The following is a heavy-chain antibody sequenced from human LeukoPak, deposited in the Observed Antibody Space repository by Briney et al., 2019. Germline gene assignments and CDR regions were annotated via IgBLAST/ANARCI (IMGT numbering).Heavy chain of an antibody. Sequence: ASVKVSCKASGYTFTSYGISWVRQAPGQGLEWMGWISAYNGNTNYAQKLQGRVTMTTDTSTSTAYMELRSLRSDDTAVYYCARDLRYSSSWYRVFDYWGQGNLVTVSS. V-gene: IGHV1-18*01. CDR1: GYTFTSYG. D-gene: IGHD6-13*01. CDR2: ISAYNGNT. J-gene: IGHJ4*02. CDR3: ARDLRYSSSWYRVFDY.